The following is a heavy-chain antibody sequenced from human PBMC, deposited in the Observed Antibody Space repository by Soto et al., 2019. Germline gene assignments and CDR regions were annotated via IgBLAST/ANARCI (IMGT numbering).Heavy chain of an antibody. V-gene: IGHV1-69*06. CDR1: GGTFSSYA. Sequence: SVKVSCKVSGGTFSSYAISWVRQAPGQGLEWMGGIIPIFGTANYAQKFQGRVTITADKSTSTAYMELSSLRSEDTAVYYCARDGKRGSSSPFDYWGQGTLVTIS. J-gene: IGHJ4*02. D-gene: IGHD6-6*01. CDR3: ARDGKRGSSSPFDY. CDR2: IIPIFGTA.